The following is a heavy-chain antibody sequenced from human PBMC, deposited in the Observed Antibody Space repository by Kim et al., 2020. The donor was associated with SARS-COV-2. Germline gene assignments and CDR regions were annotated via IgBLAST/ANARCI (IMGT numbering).Heavy chain of an antibody. CDR3: ARCPKYYYGSGTPGAFDI. V-gene: IGHV4-31*03. J-gene: IGHJ3*02. D-gene: IGHD3-10*01. Sequence: SETLSLTCTVSGGSISSGGYYWSWIRQHPGKGLEWIGYIYYSGSTYYNPSLKSRVTISVDTSKNQFSLKLSSVTAADTAVYYCARCPKYYYGSGTPGAFDIWGQGTMVTVSS. CDR1: GGSISSGGYY. CDR2: IYYSGST.